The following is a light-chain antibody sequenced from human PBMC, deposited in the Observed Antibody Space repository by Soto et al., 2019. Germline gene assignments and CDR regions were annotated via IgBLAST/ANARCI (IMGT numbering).Light chain of an antibody. CDR1: ASNIGSKS. CDR2: SSI. V-gene: IGLV1-44*01. Sequence: QSALTQPPSASGTPGQRVTISCSGSASNIGSKSVNWYQQFPGTAPKLLIYSSIYRPSGVPARMSASKSGTSASLAISGLQSEDEAEYYCAAWDDSLGEYVFGTGTKVTVL. J-gene: IGLJ1*01. CDR3: AAWDDSLGEYV.